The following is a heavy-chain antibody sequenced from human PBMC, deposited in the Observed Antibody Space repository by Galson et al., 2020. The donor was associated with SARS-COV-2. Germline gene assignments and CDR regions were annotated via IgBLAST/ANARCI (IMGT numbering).Heavy chain of an antibody. J-gene: IGHJ3*02. Sequence: ASVKVSCKASGSTFTSYGISWVRQAPGQGLEWMGWISAYNGNTNYAQKLQGRVTMTTDTSTSTVYMELRSLRSDDTAVYYCAGSRQSGLYSSGWWGKLTGDQDQKYDYFDIWGQGTMVTVSS. D-gene: IGHD6-19*01. V-gene: IGHV1-18*04. CDR2: ISAYNGNT. CDR1: GSTFTSYG. CDR3: AGSRQSGLYSSGWWGKLTGDQDQKYDYFDI.